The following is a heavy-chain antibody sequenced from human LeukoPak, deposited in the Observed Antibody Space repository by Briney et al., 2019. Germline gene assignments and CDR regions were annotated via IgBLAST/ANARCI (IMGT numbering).Heavy chain of an antibody. J-gene: IGHJ6*02. Sequence: GGSLRLSCAASGFTFSSYGMHWVRQAPGKGLEWVAVISYDGSNKYYADSVKGRFTISRDNSKNTLCLQMNSLRAEDTAVYYCAKDRSSMGYAGMDVWGQGTTVTVSS. D-gene: IGHD2-8*01. CDR2: ISYDGSNK. CDR1: GFTFSSYG. V-gene: IGHV3-30*18. CDR3: AKDRSSMGYAGMDV.